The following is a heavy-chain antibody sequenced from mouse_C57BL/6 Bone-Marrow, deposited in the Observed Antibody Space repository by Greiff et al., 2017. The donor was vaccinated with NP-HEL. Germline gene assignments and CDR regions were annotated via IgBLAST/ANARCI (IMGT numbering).Heavy chain of an antibody. J-gene: IGHJ3*01. V-gene: IGHV1-5*01. Sequence: VQLQQSGTVLARPGASVKMSCKTSGYTFTSYWMHWVKQRPGQGLEWIGAIYPGNSDTSYNQKFKGKAKLTAETSASTAYMELSRLTNEDSAVYYCTRYYYGSSRGPWFAYWGQGTLVTVSA. CDR1: GYTFTSYW. D-gene: IGHD1-1*01. CDR2: IYPGNSDT. CDR3: TRYYYGSSRGPWFAY.